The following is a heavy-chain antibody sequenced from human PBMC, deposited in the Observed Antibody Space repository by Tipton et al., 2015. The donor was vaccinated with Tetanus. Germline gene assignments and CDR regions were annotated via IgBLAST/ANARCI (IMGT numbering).Heavy chain of an antibody. CDR3: ARERISMVRGVIRRAFDI. D-gene: IGHD3-10*01. V-gene: IGHV4-59*01. Sequence: TLSLTCTVSGGSISSYYWSWIRQPPGKGLEWIGYIYYSGSTNYNPSLKSRVTISVDTSKNQFSLKLSSVTAADTAVYYCARERISMVRGVIRRAFDIWGPGTMVTVSS. J-gene: IGHJ3*02. CDR2: IYYSGST. CDR1: GGSISSYY.